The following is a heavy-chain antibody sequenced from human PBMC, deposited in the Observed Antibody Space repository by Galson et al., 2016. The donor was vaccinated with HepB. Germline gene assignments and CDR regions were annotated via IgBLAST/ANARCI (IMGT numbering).Heavy chain of an antibody. V-gene: IGHV1-46*01. CDR2: INPTGGTT. CDR3: ARDYDYVWGRYRYVALDY. Sequence: SVKVSCKASGYTFTSYFIHWVRQAPGHGLEWMGIINPTGGTTIYAQKFQGRVTMTRDTSTSTVSMELNSLRSEDTAVYYCARDYDYVWGRYRYVALDYWGPGTLVTVSS. J-gene: IGHJ4*02. CDR1: GYTFTSYF. D-gene: IGHD3-16*02.